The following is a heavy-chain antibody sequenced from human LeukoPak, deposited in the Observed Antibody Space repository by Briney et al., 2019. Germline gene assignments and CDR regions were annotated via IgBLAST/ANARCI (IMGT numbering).Heavy chain of an antibody. Sequence: PSETLSLTCAVYGGSFSGYYWSWIRQPPGKGLEWIGEINHSGSTNYNPSLKSRVTIPVDTPKNQFSLKLSSVTAADTAVYYCARTLKWFGDYKGYFDYWGQGTLVTVSS. CDR1: GGSFSGYY. J-gene: IGHJ4*02. D-gene: IGHD3-10*01. V-gene: IGHV4-34*01. CDR3: ARTLKWFGDYKGYFDY. CDR2: INHSGST.